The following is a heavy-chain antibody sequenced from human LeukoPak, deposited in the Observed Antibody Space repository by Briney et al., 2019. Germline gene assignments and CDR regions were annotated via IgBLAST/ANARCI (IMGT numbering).Heavy chain of an antibody. CDR2: IGIDSGNT. J-gene: IGHJ4*02. Sequence: PGGSLRLSCAASGFPFIDYSMKWVRQAPGKGLEWISYIGIDSGNTKYADSVKGRFTISGDSAKNSLYLQMNSLRVEDTAVYYCARDHNYAFDNWGQGTLVTVSS. CDR1: GFPFIDYS. D-gene: IGHD1-1*01. CDR3: ARDHNYAFDN. V-gene: IGHV3-48*04.